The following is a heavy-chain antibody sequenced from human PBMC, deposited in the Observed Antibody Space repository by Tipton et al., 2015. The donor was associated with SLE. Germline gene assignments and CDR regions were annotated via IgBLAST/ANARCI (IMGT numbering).Heavy chain of an antibody. CDR1: GFTVSSNY. CDR2: IYSGGST. D-gene: IGHD4-17*01. J-gene: IGHJ4*02. Sequence: SLRLSCAASGFTVSSNYMSWVRQAPGKGLEWVSVIYSGGSTYYADSVKGRFTISRHNSKNTLYLQMNSLRAEDTAVYYCARDRYYGDYGEPLFDYWGQGTLVTVSS. V-gene: IGHV3-53*04. CDR3: ARDRYYGDYGEPLFDY.